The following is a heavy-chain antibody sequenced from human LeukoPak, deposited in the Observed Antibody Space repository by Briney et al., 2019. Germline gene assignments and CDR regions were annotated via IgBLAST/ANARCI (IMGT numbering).Heavy chain of an antibody. CDR3: ARDPGGGWFDP. J-gene: IGHJ5*02. D-gene: IGHD2-8*02. Sequence: PSETLSLTCTVSNYSFSSGYYWGWIRQPPGKGLEWIGSVYHSGITYYNRSLKSRVTVSIDTSKNQFSLKLSSVTAADTAVYYCARDPGGGWFDPWGQGTLVTVSS. CDR2: VYHSGIT. V-gene: IGHV4-38-2*02. CDR1: NYSFSSGYY.